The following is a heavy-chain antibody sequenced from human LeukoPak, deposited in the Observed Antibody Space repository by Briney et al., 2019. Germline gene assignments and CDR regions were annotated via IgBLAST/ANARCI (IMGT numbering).Heavy chain of an antibody. Sequence: ASVKVSCKASGYTFTGYYMHWVRQAPGQGLEWMGWINPNSGGTNFAQKSQGRVTMTRDTSISTAYMELSGLTSDDTAVYYCARVGFGSGSYYDAFDIWGQGTMVAVSS. V-gene: IGHV1-2*02. CDR3: ARVGFGSGSYYDAFDI. CDR1: GYTFTGYY. D-gene: IGHD3-10*01. J-gene: IGHJ3*02. CDR2: INPNSGGT.